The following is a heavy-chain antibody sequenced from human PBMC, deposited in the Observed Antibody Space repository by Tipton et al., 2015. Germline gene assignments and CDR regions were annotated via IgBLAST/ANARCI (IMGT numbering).Heavy chain of an antibody. Sequence: TLSLTCTVSGGSISNYYWGWIRQPPGKGLEWIGYIYYTGNTNYHASLRSRVTISLDTSKKQFSLMLTSVTAADTAVYYCARFRYYGSESERGYFHGLDVWGQGTTVTVSS. D-gene: IGHD3-10*01. J-gene: IGHJ6*02. CDR2: IYYTGNT. CDR3: ARFRYYGSESERGYFHGLDV. V-gene: IGHV4-59*01. CDR1: GGSISNYY.